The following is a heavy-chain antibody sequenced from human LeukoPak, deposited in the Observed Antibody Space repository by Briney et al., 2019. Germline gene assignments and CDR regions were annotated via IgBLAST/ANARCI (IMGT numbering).Heavy chain of an antibody. CDR1: GFTFSSYA. D-gene: IGHD3-10*01. J-gene: IGHJ4*02. V-gene: IGHV3-7*01. CDR2: IKQDGSEK. Sequence: GGSLRLSCAASGFTFSSYAMSWVRQAPGKGLEWVANIKQDGSEKYYVDSVKGRFTISRDNAKNSLYLQMNSLRAEDTAVYYRARVTVRGEDYWGQGTLVTVSS. CDR3: ARVTVRGEDY.